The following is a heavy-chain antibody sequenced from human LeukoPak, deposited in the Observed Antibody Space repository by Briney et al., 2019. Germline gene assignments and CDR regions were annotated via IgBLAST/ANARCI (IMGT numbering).Heavy chain of an antibody. Sequence: GGSLRLSCAASGFTFSSYSMNWVRQAPGKGLEWVSYISSSSSTIYYAGSVKGRFTISRDNAKDSLVLLMNSLRAEDTAVYYCAREVDEYFDYWGQGTLVTVSS. V-gene: IGHV3-48*04. J-gene: IGHJ4*02. CDR3: AREVDEYFDY. CDR1: GFTFSSYS. D-gene: IGHD2/OR15-2a*01. CDR2: ISSSSSTI.